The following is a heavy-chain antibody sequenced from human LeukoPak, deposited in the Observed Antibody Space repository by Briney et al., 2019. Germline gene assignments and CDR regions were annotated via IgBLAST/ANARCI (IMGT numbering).Heavy chain of an antibody. D-gene: IGHD4-17*01. V-gene: IGHV3-48*03. J-gene: IGHJ4*02. CDR2: ISGSGTTI. Sequence: GGSLRLSCAASGFTFSSYEMSWVRQAPGKGLEWVSYISGSGTTIYYADSVKGRFTISRDDAKNTLYLQMNSLRAEDTAVYYCARGIGSTVFFDHWGQGTLVTVSS. CDR3: ARGIGSTVFFDH. CDR1: GFTFSSYE.